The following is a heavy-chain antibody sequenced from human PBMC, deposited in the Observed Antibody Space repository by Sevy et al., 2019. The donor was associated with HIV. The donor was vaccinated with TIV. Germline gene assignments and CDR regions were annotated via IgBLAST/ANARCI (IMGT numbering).Heavy chain of an antibody. CDR1: GFTFSSSW. Sequence: GGSLRLSCAASGFTFSSSWMSWVRQAPGKGLEWVANIKQDGSEKYYVDSVMGRFTISRDNAKNSLYLQMNSLKGEDTAVYYCARDFAEFDYWGQGTLVTVSS. CDR3: ARDFAEFDY. CDR2: IKQDGSEK. V-gene: IGHV3-7*01. J-gene: IGHJ4*02.